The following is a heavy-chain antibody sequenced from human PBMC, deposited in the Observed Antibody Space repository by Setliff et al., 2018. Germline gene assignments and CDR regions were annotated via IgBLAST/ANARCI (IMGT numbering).Heavy chain of an antibody. D-gene: IGHD3-3*01. CDR1: GFTFSKYA. V-gene: IGHV3-23*01. CDR2: INENDRKT. Sequence: GGSLRLSCVASGFTFSKYAMTWVRQAPGRGLEWVSSINENDRKTHYADSVKGRFTISRDNSKNTLYLQMNSLRAEDTAVYYCVKVSGRFDAGFDSWGQGTLVTVSS. CDR3: VKVSGRFDAGFDS. J-gene: IGHJ4*02.